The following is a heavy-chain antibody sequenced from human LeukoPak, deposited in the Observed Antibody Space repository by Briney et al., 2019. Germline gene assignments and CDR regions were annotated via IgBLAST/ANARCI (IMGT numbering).Heavy chain of an antibody. J-gene: IGHJ4*02. Sequence: SETLSLTCAVYGGSFSGYYWSWIRQPPGEGLEWIGEINHSGSTNYNPSLKSRVTISVDTSKNQFSLKLSSVTAADTAVYYCARAADSVDYFDYWGQGTLVTVSS. CDR3: ARAADSVDYFDY. D-gene: IGHD3-22*01. CDR1: GGSFSGYY. V-gene: IGHV4-34*01. CDR2: INHSGST.